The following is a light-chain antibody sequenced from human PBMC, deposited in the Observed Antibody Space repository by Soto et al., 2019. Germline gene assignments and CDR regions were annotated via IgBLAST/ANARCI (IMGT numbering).Light chain of an antibody. CDR3: QQYNSWPT. J-gene: IGKJ5*01. V-gene: IGKV3-15*01. CDR2: GAS. Sequence: IVMTHSPATLSVSPGEIVTLSFRASQSIRNNLAWYQQKPGQAPRLLIDGASTRATGIPARFSGSGSGTEFALTISSLQSEDVAVYYCQQYNSWPTFGQGTRLEIK. CDR1: QSIRNN.